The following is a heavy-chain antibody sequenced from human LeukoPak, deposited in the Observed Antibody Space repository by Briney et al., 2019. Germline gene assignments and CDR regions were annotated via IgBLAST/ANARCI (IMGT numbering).Heavy chain of an antibody. D-gene: IGHD1-26*01. V-gene: IGHV3-21*01. CDR2: ISSSSSYI. J-gene: IGHJ4*02. Sequence: GGSLRLSCAASGFTFSSYSMNWVRQAPGKGLEWVSSISSSSSYIYYADSVKGRFTISRDNAKNSLYLQMNSLRAEDTAVYYCARCAVGASLLFDYWGQGTLVTVSS. CDR1: GFTFSSYS. CDR3: ARCAVGASLLFDY.